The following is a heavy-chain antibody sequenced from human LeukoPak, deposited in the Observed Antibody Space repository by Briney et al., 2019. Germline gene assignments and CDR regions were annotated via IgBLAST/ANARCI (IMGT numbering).Heavy chain of an antibody. D-gene: IGHD3-10*01. Sequence: PGGSLRLSCAASGFTFSSYGMHWVRQAPGKGLEWVAVISYDGSNKYYADSVKGRFTISRDNSKNTLYLQMNSLRAEDTAVYYCAKLMVRGVKDYYYGMDVWGQGTTVTVSS. CDR1: GFTFSSYG. J-gene: IGHJ6*02. V-gene: IGHV3-30*18. CDR2: ISYDGSNK. CDR3: AKLMVRGVKDYYYGMDV.